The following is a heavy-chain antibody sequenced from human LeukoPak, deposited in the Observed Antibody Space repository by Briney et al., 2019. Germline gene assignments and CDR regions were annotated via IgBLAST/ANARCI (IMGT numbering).Heavy chain of an antibody. J-gene: IGHJ5*02. CDR1: GGSFSGYY. D-gene: IGHD6-13*01. CDR3: ARGHGYSSSNWFDP. Sequence: SETLSLTCAVSGGSFSGYYWTWIRQPPGKGLEWIGEINHSGNANYNPSLKSRVTISLDMSENHFSLKLTSVTAADTAVYYCARGHGYSSSNWFDPWGQGTLVTVSS. CDR2: INHSGNA. V-gene: IGHV4-34*01.